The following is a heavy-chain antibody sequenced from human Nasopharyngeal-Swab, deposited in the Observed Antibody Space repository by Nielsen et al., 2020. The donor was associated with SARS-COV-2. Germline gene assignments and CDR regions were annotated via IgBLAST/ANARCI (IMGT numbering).Heavy chain of an antibody. D-gene: IGHD6-19*01. Sequence: SETLSLTCTVSGGSINSSSYYWGWIRQPPGKGLEWIGSIYYSGSTYHNPSLESRVTISVDTSKNQFSLKLSSVTAADTAVYYCAISGWYYAFDIWGQGTMVTVSS. CDR3: AISGWYYAFDI. CDR2: IYYSGST. J-gene: IGHJ3*02. CDR1: GGSINSSSYY. V-gene: IGHV4-39*07.